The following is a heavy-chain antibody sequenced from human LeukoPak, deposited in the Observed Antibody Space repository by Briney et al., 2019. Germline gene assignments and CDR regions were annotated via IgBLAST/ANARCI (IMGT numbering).Heavy chain of an antibody. D-gene: IGHD5-24*01. CDR1: GFTSSSFG. J-gene: IGHJ5*02. CDR2: IWYEASER. CDR3: VRGLGVSRFNYFDP. Sequence: GGPLRLSCAASGFTSSSFGMHWVRQAPGKALEWVVVIWYEASERYYADSVKGRSTISRDNSKNTLFLQMNSQRDGDPAVYYCVRGLGVSRFNYFDPWGQGTLVVVSS. V-gene: IGHV3-33*01.